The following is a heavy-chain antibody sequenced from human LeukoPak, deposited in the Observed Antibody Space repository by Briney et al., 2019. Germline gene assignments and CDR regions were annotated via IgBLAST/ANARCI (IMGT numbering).Heavy chain of an antibody. CDR3: AKDTIKWGSYRYFDY. Sequence: GGSLRLSCAASGFTFSSYAMSWVHQAPGKGLEWVSAISGSGGSTYYADSVKGRFTISRDNSKNTLYPQMNSLRAEDTAVYYCAKDTIKWGSYRYFDYWGQGTLVTVSS. J-gene: IGHJ4*02. V-gene: IGHV3-23*01. CDR2: ISGSGGST. CDR1: GFTFSSYA. D-gene: IGHD3-16*02.